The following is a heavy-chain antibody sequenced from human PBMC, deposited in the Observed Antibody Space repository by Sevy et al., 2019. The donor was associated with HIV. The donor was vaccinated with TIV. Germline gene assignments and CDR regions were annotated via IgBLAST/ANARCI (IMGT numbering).Heavy chain of an antibody. CDR2: IYPGDSDT. Sequence: GESLKISCQCSGYTFSSFWILWVRQMPGKGLEWMGVIYPGDSDTRYGQDFQGQVSISVDKSINNAYLQWRSLEASVTALEFCARRVSAPGICALHYWGQGTPVTVSS. J-gene: IGHJ4*02. CDR3: ARRVSAPGICALHY. CDR1: GYTFSSFW. D-gene: IGHD2-21*01. V-gene: IGHV5-51*01.